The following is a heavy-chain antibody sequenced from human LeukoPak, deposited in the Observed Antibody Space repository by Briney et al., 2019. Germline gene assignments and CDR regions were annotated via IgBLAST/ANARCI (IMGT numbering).Heavy chain of an antibody. D-gene: IGHD3-3*01. CDR3: AKKDFWSGYYGSS. CDR1: GFTFSSYG. Sequence: GGSLRLSCAASGFTFSSYGMHWVRQAPGKGLEWVAFIRYDGSNKYYADSVKGRFTISRDNAKNTLYLQMNSMSAEDTAVYSCAKKDFWSGYYGSSWGQGALVTVSS. V-gene: IGHV3-30*02. J-gene: IGHJ5*02. CDR2: IRYDGSNK.